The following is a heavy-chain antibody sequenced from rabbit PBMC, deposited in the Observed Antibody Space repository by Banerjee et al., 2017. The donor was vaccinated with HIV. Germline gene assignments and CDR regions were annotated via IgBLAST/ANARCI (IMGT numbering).Heavy chain of an antibody. Sequence: QEQLEESGGDLVKPEGSLTLTCTASGFSFSNKYVMCWVRQAPGKGLEWIACINTSSGNTVYATWAKGRFTISRTSSTTVALQMPSLTGADTATYFCGRSYVGKAITSLNLWGQGTLVTVS. V-gene: IGHV1S45*01. CDR2: INTSSGNT. CDR3: GRSYVGKAITSLNL. J-gene: IGHJ4*01. CDR1: GFSFSNKYV. D-gene: IGHD4-2*01.